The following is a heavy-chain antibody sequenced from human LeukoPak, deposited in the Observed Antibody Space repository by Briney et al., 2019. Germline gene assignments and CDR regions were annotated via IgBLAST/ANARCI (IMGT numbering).Heavy chain of an antibody. D-gene: IGHD3-22*01. CDR2: INANSGGT. V-gene: IGHV1-2*02. J-gene: IGHJ3*02. CDR3: ASKWVTYYYNSSYYHYPTDVFDI. Sequence: ASVKVSCKASGYTFTGYYIYWVRQAPGQGLEWMGWINANSGGTNYAQKFQGRVTMTRDTSISTAYMELSRLRSDDTAVYYCASKWVTYYYNSSYYHYPTDVFDIWGQGTMVTVSS. CDR1: GYTFTGYY.